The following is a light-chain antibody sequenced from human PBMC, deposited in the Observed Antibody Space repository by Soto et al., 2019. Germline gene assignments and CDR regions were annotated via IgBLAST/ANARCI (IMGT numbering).Light chain of an antibody. CDR1: QSISSW. J-gene: IGKJ5*01. CDR3: QQYNSYPIT. V-gene: IGKV1-5*03. CDR2: KAS. Sequence: DIQMTQSPSTLSASVGDRVTITCRASQSISSWLAWYQQKPGKAPKLLIYKASSLESGVPSGFSGSGSGTEFTLTISSLQPDDFATYYYQQYNSYPITFGQGTRLEIK.